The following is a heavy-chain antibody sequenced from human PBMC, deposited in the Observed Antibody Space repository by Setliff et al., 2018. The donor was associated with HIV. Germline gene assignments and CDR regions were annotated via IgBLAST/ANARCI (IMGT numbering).Heavy chain of an antibody. V-gene: IGHV2-5*02. CDR1: GFSLSTRGVG. CDR2: IYWDDDK. Sequence: SGPTLVNPTQTLTLTCTFSGFSLSTRGVGVGWIRQSPRKALEWLALIYWDDDKRYSPSLKSRLTIIKDTYKNQVVLTMTNMNSVDTATYYCARTYGSASKLDYWGPGTLVTVSS. D-gene: IGHD3-10*01. J-gene: IGHJ4*02. CDR3: ARTYGSASKLDY.